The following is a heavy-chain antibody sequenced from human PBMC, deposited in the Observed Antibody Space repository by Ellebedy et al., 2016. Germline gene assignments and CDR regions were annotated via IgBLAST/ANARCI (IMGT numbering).Heavy chain of an antibody. CDR2: LSGSGPKT. Sequence: GGSLRLXXAASGFTFKTYAMSWVRQAPGEGLEWVSTLSGSGPKTYYADSVQGRFTISRDNSKSTLYLQMNSLRAEDTAVYYCAKHETDGDYYFDLWGCGTLVTVSS. J-gene: IGHJ2*01. V-gene: IGHV3-23*01. D-gene: IGHD2-21*01. CDR3: AKHETDGDYYFDL. CDR1: GFTFKTYA.